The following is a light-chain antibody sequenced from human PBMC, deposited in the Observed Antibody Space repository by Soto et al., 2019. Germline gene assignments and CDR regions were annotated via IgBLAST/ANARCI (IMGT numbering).Light chain of an antibody. V-gene: IGKV3-15*01. CDR2: DAS. J-gene: IGKJ4*01. Sequence: EIVMTQSPATLSVSPGERATLSCRASQSVSSNLAWYQQKRGQAPRLLIYDASTRATGIPARFSGSGSGTEFPITISSLKSEDFAVYYCQQYSNWPPLTFGGGTKVEIK. CDR1: QSVSSN. CDR3: QQYSNWPPLT.